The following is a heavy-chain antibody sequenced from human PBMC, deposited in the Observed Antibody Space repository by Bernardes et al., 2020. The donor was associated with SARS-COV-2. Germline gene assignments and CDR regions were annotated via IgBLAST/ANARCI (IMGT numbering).Heavy chain of an antibody. V-gene: IGHV3-30*03. CDR1: GFTFSSYG. Sequence: GGSLRLSCAASGFTFSSYGMHWVRQAPGKGLEWVAVISYDGSNKYYADSVKGRFIISRDNSKNTLYLQLNSLRGEDTAVYYCTTGDCTNGVCYSRYYYYGMDVWGQGTTVTVSS. CDR3: TTGDCTNGVCYSRYYYYGMDV. D-gene: IGHD2-8*01. CDR2: ISYDGSNK. J-gene: IGHJ6*02.